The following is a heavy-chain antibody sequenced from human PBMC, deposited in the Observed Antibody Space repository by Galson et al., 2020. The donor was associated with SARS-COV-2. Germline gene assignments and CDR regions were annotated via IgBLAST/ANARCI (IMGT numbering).Heavy chain of an antibody. Sequence: GESLKISCAASGFTFSSYWMSWVRQAPGKGLEWVANIKQDGSEKYYVDSVKGRFTISRDNAKNSLYLQMNSLRAEDTAVYYCARVGSSSWYFELLGRCILVTGSS. CDR3: ARVGSSSWYFEL. D-gene: IGHD6-13*01. J-gene: IGHJ2*01. CDR2: IKQDGSEK. V-gene: IGHV3-7*03. CDR1: GFTFSSYW.